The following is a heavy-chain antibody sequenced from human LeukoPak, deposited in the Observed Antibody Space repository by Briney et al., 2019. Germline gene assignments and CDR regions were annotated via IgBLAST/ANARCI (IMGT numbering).Heavy chain of an antibody. J-gene: IGHJ3*02. CDR1: GYSFTSYW. Sequence: GASLKISCMGSGYSFTSYWIGWVRQMPGKGLEWMGIIYPGDSDTRYSPSFQGQVTISADKSISTASLQWSSLKASDTAMYNCARRLTVSAFDIWGQGTMVTVSS. V-gene: IGHV5-51*01. CDR3: ARRLTVSAFDI. D-gene: IGHD5/OR15-5a*01. CDR2: IYPGDSDT.